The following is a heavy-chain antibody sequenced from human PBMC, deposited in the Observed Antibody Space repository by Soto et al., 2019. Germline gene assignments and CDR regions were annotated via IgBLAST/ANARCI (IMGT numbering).Heavy chain of an antibody. V-gene: IGHV1-8*01. CDR1: GYTFSSYD. CDR2: MNPNSGNT. Sequence: QVQLVQSGAEVKKPGASVKVSCKASGYTFSSYDINWVRQATGQGLEWMGWMNPNSGNTVYAQKFQGRVTMTSNTSISTAYIELSSLRSEDTAVYYCARVVSLIYGLDVWGQGTTVTVSS. J-gene: IGHJ6*02. CDR3: ARVVSLIYGLDV.